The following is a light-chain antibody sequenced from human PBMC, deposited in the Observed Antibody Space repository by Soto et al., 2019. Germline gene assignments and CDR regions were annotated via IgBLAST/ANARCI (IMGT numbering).Light chain of an antibody. J-gene: IGLJ1*01. CDR3: LSYTSSGTYV. CDR2: EVS. CDR1: SSDVGNYQY. Sequence: QSVLTQPASVSGSPGQSITISCTGTSSDVGNYQYVSWYQQHPGKAPKLIIYEVSNRPSGVSDRFSGSKSGNTASLTISVLQAEDETDYCCLSYTSSGTYVFGTGTKLTVL. V-gene: IGLV2-14*01.